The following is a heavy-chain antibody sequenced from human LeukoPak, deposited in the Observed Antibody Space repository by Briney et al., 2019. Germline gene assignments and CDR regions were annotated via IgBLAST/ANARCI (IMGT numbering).Heavy chain of an antibody. CDR1: GYTFTGYY. CDR3: AGPWDQVGFDP. Sequence: ATVKVSCKASGYTFTGYYLHWVRQAPGQGLEWMGWIYPKTGGTSYAQKFQGRVTMTRDTSISTAYMELIGLRSDDTAVYYCAGPWDQVGFDPWGQGTLVSVSS. V-gene: IGHV1-2*02. D-gene: IGHD1-26*01. J-gene: IGHJ5*02. CDR2: IYPKTGGT.